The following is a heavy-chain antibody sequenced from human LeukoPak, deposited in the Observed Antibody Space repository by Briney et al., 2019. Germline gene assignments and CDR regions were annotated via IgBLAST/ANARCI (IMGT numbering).Heavy chain of an antibody. CDR1: GFTFSSYA. CDR3: ARDKGYCSSTSCPYYYYGMDV. V-gene: IGHV3-23*01. D-gene: IGHD2-2*01. Sequence: GGSLRLSCAASGFTFSSYAMSWVRQAPGKGLEWVSAISGSGGSTYYADSVKGRFTISRDNAKNSLYLQMNSLRAEHTAVYYCARDKGYCSSTSCPYYYYGMDVWGQGTTVTVSS. J-gene: IGHJ6*01. CDR2: ISGSGGST.